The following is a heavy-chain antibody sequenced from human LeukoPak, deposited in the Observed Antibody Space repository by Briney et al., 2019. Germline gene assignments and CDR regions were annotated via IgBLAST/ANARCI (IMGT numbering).Heavy chain of an antibody. CDR1: GFIFNHHA. Sequence: GGSLRLSCAASGFIFNHHAMHWVRQAPGKGLEWVAVIWSDKSNRFYADSVRGRFTISRDNSKSTVFLQMDSLRADDTAVYYCARRDGYKLDFWGQGTLITVSS. CDR3: ARRDGYKLDF. D-gene: IGHD5-24*01. J-gene: IGHJ4*02. V-gene: IGHV3-30*19. CDR2: IWSDKSNR.